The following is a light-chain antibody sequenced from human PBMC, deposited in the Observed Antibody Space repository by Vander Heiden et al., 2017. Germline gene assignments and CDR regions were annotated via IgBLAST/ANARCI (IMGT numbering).Light chain of an antibody. J-gene: IGLJ2*01. CDR1: KLGDRF. CDR2: QDT. V-gene: IGLV3-1*01. CDR3: QSWDTSNVV. Sequence: SYELTQPPSVSVSPGQTASITCSGHKLGDRFASWYQQKPGQSPVLVNYQDTGRPSGIPERFAGSNAGNTATLTISGTQAMDEADYYCQSWDTSNVVLGGGTKLTVL.